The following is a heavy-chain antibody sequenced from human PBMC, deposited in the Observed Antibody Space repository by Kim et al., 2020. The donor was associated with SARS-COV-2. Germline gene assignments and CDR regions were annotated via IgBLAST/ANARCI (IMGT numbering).Heavy chain of an antibody. D-gene: IGHD6-13*01. CDR1: GFTFSSYA. Sequence: GGSLRLSCAASGFTFSSYAMSWVRQAPGKGLEWVSAITGSGGNTYYADSVEGRFSISSDKSKNTLYLQMSSLRAEDTAVYYCAKHYGDSWYQYFDNWGQGTLVPVSS. CDR2: ITGSGGNT. J-gene: IGHJ4*02. V-gene: IGHV3-23*01. CDR3: AKHYGDSWYQYFDN.